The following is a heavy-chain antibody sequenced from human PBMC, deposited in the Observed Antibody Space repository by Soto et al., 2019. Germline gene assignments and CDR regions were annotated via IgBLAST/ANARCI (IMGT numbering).Heavy chain of an antibody. CDR1: GGSISSGGYY. Sequence: SETLSLTCAVSGGSISSGGYYWSWIRQPPGKGLEWIGYIYYSGSTYYNPSLKSRVTISVDTSKNQFSLKLSSVTAADTAVYYCARVGGFGATTIDYWGQGTLVTVSS. V-gene: IGHV4-30-4*01. J-gene: IGHJ4*02. D-gene: IGHD3-10*01. CDR2: IYYSGST. CDR3: ARVGGFGATTIDY.